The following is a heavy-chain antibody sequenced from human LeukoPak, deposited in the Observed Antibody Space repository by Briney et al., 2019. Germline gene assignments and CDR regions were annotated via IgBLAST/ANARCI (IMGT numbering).Heavy chain of an antibody. J-gene: IGHJ4*02. V-gene: IGHV3-30*18. CDR2: ISYDGSNK. D-gene: IGHD6-13*01. CDR3: AKRGHYSINWYHYFDY. CDR1: GFTFSSYG. Sequence: GGSLRLSCAASGFTFSSYGMHWVRQAPGKGLEWVAVISYDGSNKYYADSVKGRFTISRDNSKNTLYLQMNSLRAEGTAVYYCAKRGHYSINWYHYFDYWGQGTLVTVSS.